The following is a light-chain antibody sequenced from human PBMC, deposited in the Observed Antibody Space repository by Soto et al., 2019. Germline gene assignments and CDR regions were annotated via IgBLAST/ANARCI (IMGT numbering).Light chain of an antibody. CDR2: ASS. CDR3: QKYNSAPS. V-gene: IGKV1-27*01. CDR1: QGITNY. J-gene: IGKJ3*01. Sequence: DIQMTQSPSSLSASVGDRVTITCRASQGITNYLAWYQQKPGKIPKLLIYASSTLQSGVPSRFSGSGSGTEFTLTISSLQPEDVATYYCQKYNSAPSFGPGTRVEIK.